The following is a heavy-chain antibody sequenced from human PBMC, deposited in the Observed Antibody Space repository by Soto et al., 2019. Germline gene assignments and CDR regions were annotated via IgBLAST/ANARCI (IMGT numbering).Heavy chain of an antibody. V-gene: IGHV4-59*08. CDR2: IYYSGST. D-gene: IGHD3-10*01. J-gene: IGHJ4*02. CDR1: GGSISSYY. Sequence: PSETLSLTCTVSGGSISSYYWSWIRQPPGKGLEWIGYIYYSGSTNYNPSLKSRVTISVDTSKNQFSLKLSSVTAADTAVYYCARRRFGELSFAYWGQGTLVTVSS. CDR3: ARRRFGELSFAY.